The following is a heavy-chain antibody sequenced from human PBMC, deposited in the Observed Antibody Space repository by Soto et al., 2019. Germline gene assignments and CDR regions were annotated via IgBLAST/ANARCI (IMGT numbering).Heavy chain of an antibody. V-gene: IGHV4-59*01. CDR3: ARGGWKLFDY. CDR2: IYYSGST. Sequence: SETLSLTCAVSGGSISSYYWSWIRQPPGKGLEWIGYIYYSGSTNYNPSLKSRVTISVDTSKNQFSLKLSSVTAADTAVYYCARGGWKLFDYWGQGTLVTVSS. D-gene: IGHD6-19*01. J-gene: IGHJ4*02. CDR1: GGSISSYY.